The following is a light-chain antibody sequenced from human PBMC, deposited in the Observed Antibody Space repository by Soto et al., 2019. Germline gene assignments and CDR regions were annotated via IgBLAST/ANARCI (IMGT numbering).Light chain of an antibody. V-gene: IGKV3-15*01. J-gene: IGKJ1*01. Sequence: EIVMTQAPASLSVSPGEGATLSCRASQGVSSDLAWYHQKPGQAPRLLIYSASTRATGIPARFSGSGSGTEFTLTINSLQSEDFAVYYCQQYNNWPRTFGQGTKVDIK. CDR2: SAS. CDR3: QQYNNWPRT. CDR1: QGVSSD.